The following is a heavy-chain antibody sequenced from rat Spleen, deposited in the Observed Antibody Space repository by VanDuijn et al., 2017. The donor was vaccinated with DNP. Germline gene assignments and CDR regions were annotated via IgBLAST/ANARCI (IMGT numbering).Heavy chain of an antibody. Sequence: QVQLKESGPGLVQPSRTLSLTCTVSGFSLANYGVSWIRQPLGKGLEWMAAIWTGGSTDYNSALKSRLSISRETFKSQVLLKMNSLQTEDTAIYFCTRDWSRGPFAYWGQGTLVTVSS. V-gene: IGHV2-15*01. CDR2: IWTGGST. CDR3: TRDWSRGPFAY. CDR1: GFSLANYG. D-gene: IGHD4-3*01. J-gene: IGHJ3*01.